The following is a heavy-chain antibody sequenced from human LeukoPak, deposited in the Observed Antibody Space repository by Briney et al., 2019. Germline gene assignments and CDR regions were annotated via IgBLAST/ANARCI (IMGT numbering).Heavy chain of an antibody. CDR1: GGSISGYY. D-gene: IGHD2-15*01. V-gene: IGHV4-59*01. CDR3: ARAVVVAATVKWFDP. Sequence: SETLSLTCTVSGGSISGYYWSWIRQSPGKGLEWIGYIYYSGSTNYNPSLKSRVTMSVDTSKNHFSLKVSSVTAADTAVYYCARAVVVAATVKWFDPWGEGTLVTVSS. CDR2: IYYSGST. J-gene: IGHJ5*02.